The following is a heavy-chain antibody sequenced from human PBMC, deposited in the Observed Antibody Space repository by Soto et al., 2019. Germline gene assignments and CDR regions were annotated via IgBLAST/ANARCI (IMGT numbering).Heavy chain of an antibody. J-gene: IGHJ6*02. V-gene: IGHV1-69*13. CDR3: ARGTYSGYDSHYYYGMDV. D-gene: IGHD5-12*01. CDR2: IIPIFGTA. CDR1: GGTFSSYA. Sequence: SVKVSCKASGGTFSSYAISWVRQAPGQGLEWMGGIIPIFGTANYAQKFQGRVTITADESTSTAYMELSSLRSEDTAVYYCARGTYSGYDSHYYYGMDVWGQGTTVTVSS.